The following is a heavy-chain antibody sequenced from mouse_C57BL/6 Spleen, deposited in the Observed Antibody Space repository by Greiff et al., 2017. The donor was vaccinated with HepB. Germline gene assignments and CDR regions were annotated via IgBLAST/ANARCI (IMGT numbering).Heavy chain of an antibody. CDR1: GYTFTSYG. CDR2: IYPRSGNT. J-gene: IGHJ3*01. V-gene: IGHV1-81*01. Sequence: QVQLQQSGAELARPGASVKLSCKASGYTFTSYGISWVKQRPGQGLEWIGEIYPRSGNTYYNEKFKGKATLTADKSSSTAYMELRSLTSEDSAVYFCARGEYSKFAYWGQGTLVTVSA. D-gene: IGHD2-5*01. CDR3: ARGEYSKFAY.